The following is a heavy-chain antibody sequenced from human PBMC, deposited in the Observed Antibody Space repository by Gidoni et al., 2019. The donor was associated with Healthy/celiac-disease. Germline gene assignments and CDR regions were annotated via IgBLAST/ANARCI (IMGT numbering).Heavy chain of an antibody. D-gene: IGHD6-13*01. CDR2: ISSSSSYI. Sequence: EVQLAEPGGGLVKPGGSLRLYCAASGFTFSSYRLNWVRQAPGKGLEWVSSISSSSSYIYYADSVKGRFTISRDNAKNSLYLQMNSLRAEDTAVYYCARDKYSSSWDLYYYYGMDVWGQGTTVTVSS. V-gene: IGHV3-21*01. J-gene: IGHJ6*02. CDR1: GFTFSSYR. CDR3: ARDKYSSSWDLYYYYGMDV.